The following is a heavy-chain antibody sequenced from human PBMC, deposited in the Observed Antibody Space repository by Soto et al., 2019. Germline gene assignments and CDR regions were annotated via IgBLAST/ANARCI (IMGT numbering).Heavy chain of an antibody. CDR1: GFTFSSYS. CDR3: ARDLGGDYDPLNYYGMDV. CDR2: ISSSSSYI. Sequence: GGSLRLSCAASGFTFSSYSMNWVRQAPGKGLEWVSSISSSSSYIYYADSVKGRFTISRDNAKNSLYLQMNSLRAEDTAVYYCARDLGGDYDPLNYYGMDVWGQGTTVTVSS. V-gene: IGHV3-21*01. J-gene: IGHJ6*02. D-gene: IGHD3-16*01.